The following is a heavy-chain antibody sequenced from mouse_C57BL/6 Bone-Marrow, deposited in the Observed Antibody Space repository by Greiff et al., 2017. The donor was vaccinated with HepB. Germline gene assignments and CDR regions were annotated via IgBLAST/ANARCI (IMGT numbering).Heavy chain of an antibody. CDR1: GYTFTDYY. V-gene: IGHV1-26*01. D-gene: IGHD2-3*01. J-gene: IGHJ2*01. CDR2: INPNNGGT. CDR3: AREKGDGYDFDY. Sequence: EVQLQQSGPELVKPGASVKISCKASGYTFTDYYMNWVKQSHGKSLEWIGDINPNNGGTSYNQKFKGKATLTVDKSSSTAYMELRSLTSEDSAVYYCAREKGDGYDFDYWGQGTTLTVSS.